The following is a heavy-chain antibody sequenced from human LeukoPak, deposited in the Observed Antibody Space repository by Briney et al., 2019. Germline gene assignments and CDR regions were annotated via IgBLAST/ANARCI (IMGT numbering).Heavy chain of an antibody. CDR1: GGSISSYY. CDR2: IYTSGST. J-gene: IGHJ6*03. CDR3: ARHVTCSSTSCPHYYNYMDV. Sequence: PSVTLSLTCTVSGGSISSYYWSWLPQPPGKGLEGIGYIYTSGSTNYNPSLKSRVTISVDTSKNQFSLKRSSVTAADTAVYYCARHVTCSSTSCPHYYNYMDVWGKGTTVTVSS. V-gene: IGHV4-4*09. D-gene: IGHD2-2*01.